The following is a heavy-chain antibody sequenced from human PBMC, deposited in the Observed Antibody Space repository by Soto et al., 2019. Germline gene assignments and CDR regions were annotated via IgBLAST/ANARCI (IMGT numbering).Heavy chain of an antibody. CDR2: INPATGAA. V-gene: IGHV1-2*02. CDR3: ASGGGVGVAGSAAFDM. J-gene: IGHJ3*02. Sequence: QLHLVQSGAVVKKPGASVTVSCSASGYPVTAYYMHWVRQAPGRGLEWMGGINPATGAAKYTQTFQARVTMTRDTSTSTVFMELRGLTSADTAVFYCASGGGVGVAGSAAFDMWGQGTLVTVSS. D-gene: IGHD3-3*01. CDR1: GYPVTAYY.